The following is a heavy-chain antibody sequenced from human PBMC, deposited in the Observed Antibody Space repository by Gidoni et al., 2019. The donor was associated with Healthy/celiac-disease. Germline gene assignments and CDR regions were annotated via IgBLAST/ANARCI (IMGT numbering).Heavy chain of an antibody. Sequence: EVQLVESGGGLVQPGGSLRLSCAASGFTFSSYSMNWVRQAPGKGLEWVSYISSSSSTIYYADSVKGRFTSSRDNAKNSLYLQMNSLRAEDTAVYDCARDPPYSSSSRFDYYYYGMDVWGQGTTVTVSS. J-gene: IGHJ6*02. CDR3: ARDPPYSSSSRFDYYYYGMDV. V-gene: IGHV3-48*01. CDR1: GFTFSSYS. CDR2: ISSSSSTI. D-gene: IGHD6-6*01.